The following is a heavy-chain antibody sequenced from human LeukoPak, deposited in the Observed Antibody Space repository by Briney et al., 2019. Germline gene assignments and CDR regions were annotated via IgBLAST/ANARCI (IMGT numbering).Heavy chain of an antibody. J-gene: IGHJ4*02. CDR1: GFTFGDYG. V-gene: IGHV3-20*04. CDR3: AKTYYYDSSGYWFDY. Sequence: GGSLSLSCAASGFTFGDYGMNWVRQAPGKGLEWVSGINWNGGSTGYADSVKGRFTISRDNAKNSLYLQMNSLRAEDTALYYCAKTYYYDSSGYWFDYWGQGTLVTVSS. D-gene: IGHD3-22*01. CDR2: INWNGGST.